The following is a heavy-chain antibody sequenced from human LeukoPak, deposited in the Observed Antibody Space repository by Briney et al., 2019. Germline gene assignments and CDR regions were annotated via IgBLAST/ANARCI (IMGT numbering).Heavy chain of an antibody. CDR2: INHSGST. CDR3: ARLSIAAPKFDY. J-gene: IGHJ4*02. V-gene: IGHV4-34*01. Sequence: SETLSFTCAVYGGSFSGYYWSWIRQPPGKGLEWIGEINHSGSTNYNPSLKSRVTISVDTSKNQFSLKLSSVTAADTAVYYCARLSIAAPKFDYWGQGTLVTVSS. CDR1: GGSFSGYY. D-gene: IGHD6-6*01.